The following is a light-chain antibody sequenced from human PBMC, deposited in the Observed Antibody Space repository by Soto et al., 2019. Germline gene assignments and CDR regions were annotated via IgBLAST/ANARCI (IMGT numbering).Light chain of an antibody. CDR3: QQSFSSPPWT. V-gene: IGKV1-39*01. CDR2: AAS. CDR1: QPIINY. Sequence: DIQMTQSPSSLSASVGDRVTITCRASQPIINYFNWYQQKPGKAPKLLISAASSFQSGVPSRFRGSGSGTNFPLSNSSLLHEDFATYYCQQSFSSPPWTFGQGTKVEIK. J-gene: IGKJ1*01.